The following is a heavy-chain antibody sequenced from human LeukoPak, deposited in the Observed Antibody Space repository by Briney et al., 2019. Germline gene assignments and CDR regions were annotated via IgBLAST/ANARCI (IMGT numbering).Heavy chain of an antibody. CDR1: GFTFSSYW. CDR3: ARAATLAPGGSDAFDI. V-gene: IGHV3-74*01. D-gene: IGHD2-8*02. Sequence: GGSLRLSCAASGFTFSSYWMHWVRQAPGKGLMWVSRINSDGSSTSYADSVKGRFTISRDNAKNTLYLQMNSLRAEDTAVYYCARAATLAPGGSDAFDIWGQGTMVTVSS. CDR2: INSDGSST. J-gene: IGHJ3*02.